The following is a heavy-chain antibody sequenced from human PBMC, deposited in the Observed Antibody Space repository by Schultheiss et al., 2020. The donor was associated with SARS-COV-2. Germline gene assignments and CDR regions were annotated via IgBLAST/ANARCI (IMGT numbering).Heavy chain of an antibody. D-gene: IGHD3-22*01. V-gene: IGHV3-64*02. Sequence: GGSLRLSCAASGFTFSSYAMHWVRQAPGKGLEYVSAISSNGGSTYYADSVKGRFTISRDNAKNSLYLQMNSLRAEDTAVYYCARWQYYDSSGWPPPYWGQGTLVTVSS. J-gene: IGHJ4*02. CDR3: ARWQYYDSSGWPPPY. CDR1: GFTFSSYA. CDR2: ISSNGGST.